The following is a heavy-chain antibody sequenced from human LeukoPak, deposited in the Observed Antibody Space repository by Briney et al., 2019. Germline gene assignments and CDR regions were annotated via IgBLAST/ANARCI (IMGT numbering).Heavy chain of an antibody. CDR3: ARGQTCSSINCYTARSFDI. D-gene: IGHD2-2*02. CDR1: GYSFTSYW. CDR2: IYPGDSDT. J-gene: IGHJ3*02. Sequence: GASLEICYKGSGYSFTSYWIGWVRPMPGKGLEWMGIIYPGDSDTRYSPSFQGQVTISVDKSISTAYLQWSGLKASDTAIYFCARGQTCSSINCYTARSFDIWGQGTMVSVSS. V-gene: IGHV5-51*01.